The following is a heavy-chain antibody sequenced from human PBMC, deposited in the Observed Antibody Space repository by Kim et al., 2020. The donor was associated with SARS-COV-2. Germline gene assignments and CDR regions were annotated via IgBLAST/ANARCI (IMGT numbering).Heavy chain of an antibody. V-gene: IGHV3-64D*06. CDR1: GFTFSMYR. CDR3: LKGIYVRGYDLHPG. D-gene: IGHD5-12*01. Sequence: GGSLRLSCSASGFTFSMYRMHWVRQAPGKGLEYISAISNNGGSTYYADSVKGRFTISRDNSENTLYLQMRSLRAEDTAVYYCLKGIYVRGYDLHPGWSQGTLVTVSS. J-gene: IGHJ4*02. CDR2: ISNNGGST.